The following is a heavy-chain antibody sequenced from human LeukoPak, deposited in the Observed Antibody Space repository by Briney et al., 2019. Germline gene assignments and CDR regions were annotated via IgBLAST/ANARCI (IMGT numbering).Heavy chain of an antibody. CDR2: TYYRSKWYN. V-gene: IGHV6-1*01. J-gene: IGHJ6*03. D-gene: IGHD2-2*01. CDR1: GDSVSSNSAA. CDR3: ARDRDIVVVPAAHGGYYYYMDV. Sequence: SQTLSLTCAISGDSVSSNSAAWNWIRQSPSRGLEWLGRTYYRSKWYNDYAVSVKSRITINPDTPKNQFSLQLNSVTPEDTAVYYCARDRDIVVVPAAHGGYYYYMDVWGKGTAVTVSS.